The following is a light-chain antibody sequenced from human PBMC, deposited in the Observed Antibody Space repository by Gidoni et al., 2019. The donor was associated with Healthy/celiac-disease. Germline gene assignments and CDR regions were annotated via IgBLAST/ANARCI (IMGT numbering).Light chain of an antibody. Sequence: SVLTQPPSASGTPGQRVTISCSGSSSNIGSNTVNWYQQLPGTAPKLLIYRNNQRPSGVPERFSGSKSGTSASLAISGLQSEDEADYYCAAWDDSLNGLVFGGGTKLTVL. V-gene: IGLV1-44*01. CDR3: AAWDDSLNGLV. J-gene: IGLJ2*01. CDR2: RNN. CDR1: SSNIGSNT.